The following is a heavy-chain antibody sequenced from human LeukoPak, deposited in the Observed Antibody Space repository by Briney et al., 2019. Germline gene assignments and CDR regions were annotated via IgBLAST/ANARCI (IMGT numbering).Heavy chain of an antibody. CDR3: STTYYYDSSEGY. J-gene: IGHJ4*02. V-gene: IGHV3-15*07. CDR2: IKSKTDGGTT. Sequence: GGSLRLSCAASGFTFSNAWMSWVRQAPGKGLEWVGRIKSKTDGGTTDYAAPVKGRFTISRDDSKNTLYLQMNSLKTEDTAVYYCSTTYYYDSSEGYWGQGTLVTVSS. D-gene: IGHD3-22*01. CDR1: GFTFSNAW.